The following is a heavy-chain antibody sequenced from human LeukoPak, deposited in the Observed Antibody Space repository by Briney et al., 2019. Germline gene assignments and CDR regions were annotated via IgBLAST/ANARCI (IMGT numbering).Heavy chain of an antibody. Sequence: GGSLRLSRAASGFTFSSYGMDWVRQAAGDGLEWVAFIPYDGSNKYYADSVKGRFTISRDNSKNTLYLQMNSLRAEDTAVYYCAKFPSITLDYWGQGTLVTVSS. J-gene: IGHJ4*02. CDR3: AKFPSITLDY. CDR2: IPYDGSNK. V-gene: IGHV3-30*02. CDR1: GFTFSSYG.